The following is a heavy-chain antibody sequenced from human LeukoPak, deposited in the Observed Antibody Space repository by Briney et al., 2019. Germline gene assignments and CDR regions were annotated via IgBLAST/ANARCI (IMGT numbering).Heavy chain of an antibody. CDR1: GYTFTSYY. J-gene: IGHJ3*02. D-gene: IGHD5-18*01. Sequence: ASVKVSCKASGYTFTSYYMHWVRQAPGQGLEWMGIINPSGGSTSYAQKFQGRVTMTRDTSTSTVYMELSSLRSEDTAVYYCARPRSSRKYSYGFLFDIWGQGTMVTVSS. CDR3: ARPRSSRKYSYGFLFDI. CDR2: INPSGGST. V-gene: IGHV1-46*01.